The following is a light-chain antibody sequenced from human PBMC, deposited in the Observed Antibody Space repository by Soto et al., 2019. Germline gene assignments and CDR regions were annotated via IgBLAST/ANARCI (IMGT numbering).Light chain of an antibody. CDR3: QQRSNWPRT. Sequence: EIVLTQSPGTLSLSPVERAPLSCRGSQSFSSSYLAWYQQKPGQALRLLIDGASTRATGIPDRFSGSGSGTDFTLTISSLEPEDFAVYYCQQRSNWPRTFGQGTKVDTK. CDR2: GAS. CDR1: QSFSSSY. J-gene: IGKJ1*01. V-gene: IGKV3D-20*02.